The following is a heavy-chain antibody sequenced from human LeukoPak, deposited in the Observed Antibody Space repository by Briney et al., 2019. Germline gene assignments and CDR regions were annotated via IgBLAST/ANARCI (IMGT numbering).Heavy chain of an antibody. CDR2: IKQDGSEK. CDR3: AREANTVVPYYYYYYMDV. V-gene: IGHV3-7*01. D-gene: IGHD4-23*01. Sequence: GGSLRLSCAASGFTFSSYWMSWVRQAPGKGLEWVANIKQDGSEKYYVDSVKGRFTISRDNAKNSLYLQMNSLRAEDTAVYYCAREANTVVPYYYYYYMDVWGKGTTVTISS. CDR1: GFTFSSYW. J-gene: IGHJ6*03.